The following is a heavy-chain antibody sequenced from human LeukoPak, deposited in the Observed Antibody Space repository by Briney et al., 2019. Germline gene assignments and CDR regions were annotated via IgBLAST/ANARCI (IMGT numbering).Heavy chain of an antibody. CDR2: INPSGGST. D-gene: IGHD4-17*01. CDR1: GYTFTSYY. Sequence: ASVKVSCKASGYTFTSYYMHWVRQAPGQGLEWMGIINPSGGSTSYAQKFQGRVTMTRDMSTSTVYMELSSLRSEDTAVYYCARGYYGDYGCPKRPNDYYYYMDVWGKGTTVTVSS. J-gene: IGHJ6*03. V-gene: IGHV1-46*01. CDR3: ARGYYGDYGCPKRPNDYYYYMDV.